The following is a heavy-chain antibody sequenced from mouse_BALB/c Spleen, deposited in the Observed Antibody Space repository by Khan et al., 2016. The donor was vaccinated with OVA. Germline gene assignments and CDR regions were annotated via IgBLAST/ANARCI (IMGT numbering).Heavy chain of an antibody. CDR1: GYSITSNYA. D-gene: IGHD2-4*01. J-gene: IGHJ4*01. CDR3: ARGNYDGYAMDY. Sequence: EVQLQESGPGLVKPSQSLSLTCTVTGYSITSNYAWNWIRQFPGNKLEWMGYISYSGSTNYNPSLKSRISITRDTSKNQFVLQLNDETTEDTATYYCARGNYDGYAMDYWGQGTSITVSS. V-gene: IGHV3-2*02. CDR2: ISYSGST.